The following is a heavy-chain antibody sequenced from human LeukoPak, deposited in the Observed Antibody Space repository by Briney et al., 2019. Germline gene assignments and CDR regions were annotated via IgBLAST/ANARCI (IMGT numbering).Heavy chain of an antibody. J-gene: IGHJ4*02. D-gene: IGHD5-12*01. CDR1: GFTFDDYA. Sequence: PGRSLRLSCAASGFTFDDYAMHWVRQAPGKGLEWVSGISWNSGSIGYADSVKGRFTISRDNAKNSLYLQMNSLRAEDTAVYYCAREGYSGYVLYLVDYWGQGTLVTVSS. V-gene: IGHV3-9*01. CDR2: ISWNSGSI. CDR3: AREGYSGYVLYLVDY.